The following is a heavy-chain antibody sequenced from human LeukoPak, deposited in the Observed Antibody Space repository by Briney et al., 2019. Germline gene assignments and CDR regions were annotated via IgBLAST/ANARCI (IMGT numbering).Heavy chain of an antibody. D-gene: IGHD6-13*01. CDR3: ARVGSSSWHQTVYFDY. CDR1: GFTFSSYW. CDR2: IKQDGSEK. J-gene: IGHJ4*02. Sequence: PGGSLRLSCAASGFTFSSYWMSWVRQAPGKGLEWVANIKQDGSEKYYVDSVKGRFTISRDNAKNSLYLQMNSLRAEDTAVYYCARVGSSSWHQTVYFDYWSQGTLVTVSS. V-gene: IGHV3-7*01.